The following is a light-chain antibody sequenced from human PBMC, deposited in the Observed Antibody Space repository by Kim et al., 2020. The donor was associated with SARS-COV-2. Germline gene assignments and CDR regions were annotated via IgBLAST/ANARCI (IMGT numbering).Light chain of an antibody. CDR2: EDT. CDR1: ALPKQY. J-gene: IGLJ3*02. Sequence: PGQTARITCSGDALPKQYAYWFQQKPGQAPVVVIYEDTERPSGIPERFSGSTSGTTVTFTISGVQAEDEADYYCQSADSSDTFWVFGGGTQLTVL. V-gene: IGLV3-25*03. CDR3: QSADSSDTFWV.